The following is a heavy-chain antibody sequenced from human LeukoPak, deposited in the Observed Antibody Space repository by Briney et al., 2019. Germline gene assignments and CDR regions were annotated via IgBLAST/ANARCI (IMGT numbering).Heavy chain of an antibody. V-gene: IGHV4-59*01. Sequence: PSETLSLTCIVSGGSITGYYWSWIRQPPGKGLEWIGYVHYSGTTNYNPSLKSRVTISVDTSKNQFSLKVTSVTAADTAVYYCARGRGRDGDNLASWGQGTLVTVSS. CDR2: VHYSGTT. CDR1: GGSITGYY. J-gene: IGHJ4*02. D-gene: IGHD5-24*01. CDR3: ARGRGRDGDNLAS.